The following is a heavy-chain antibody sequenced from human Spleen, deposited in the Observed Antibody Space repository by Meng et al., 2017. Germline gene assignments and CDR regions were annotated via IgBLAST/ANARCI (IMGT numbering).Heavy chain of an antibody. CDR3: ARNIAVAPERDWFDP. V-gene: IGHV1-69*01. J-gene: IGHJ5*02. D-gene: IGHD6-19*01. Sequence: QVQQGKSGEEGRKPGASVKVSCKASGGTFSSYAISWVRQAPGQGLEWMGGIIPIFGTANYAQKFQGRVTITADESTSTAYMELSSLRSEDTAVYYCARNIAVAPERDWFDPWGQGTLVTVSS. CDR2: IIPIFGTA. CDR1: GGTFSSYA.